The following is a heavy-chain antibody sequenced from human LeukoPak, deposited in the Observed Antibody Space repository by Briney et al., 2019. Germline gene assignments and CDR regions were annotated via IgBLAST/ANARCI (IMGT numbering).Heavy chain of an antibody. CDR3: ARGGTMVRGVIHFRY. CDR2: INHSGST. J-gene: IGHJ4*02. D-gene: IGHD3-10*01. Sequence: GSLRLSCAASGFTFSDYYMSWIRQPPGKGLEWIGEINHSGSTNYNPSLKSRVTISVDTSKNQFSLKLSSVTAADTAVYYCARGGTMVRGVIHFRYWGQGTLVTVSS. CDR1: GFTFSDYY. V-gene: IGHV4-34*01.